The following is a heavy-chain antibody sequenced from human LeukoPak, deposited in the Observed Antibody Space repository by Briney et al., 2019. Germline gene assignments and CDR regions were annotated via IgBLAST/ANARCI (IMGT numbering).Heavy chain of an antibody. Sequence: GGSLRLSCAASGFTFSSYSMNSVRQAPGKGLEWVSYISSSSSTIYYADSVKGRFTISRDNAKNSLYLQMNSLRAEDTAVYYCARDRYYGALRPTIGWFDPWGQGTLVTVSS. V-gene: IGHV3-48*04. CDR1: GFTFSSYS. D-gene: IGHD3-3*01. J-gene: IGHJ5*02. CDR3: ARDRYYGALRPTIGWFDP. CDR2: ISSSSSTI.